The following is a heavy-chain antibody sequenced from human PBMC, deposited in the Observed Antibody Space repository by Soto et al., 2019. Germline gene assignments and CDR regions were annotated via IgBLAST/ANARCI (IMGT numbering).Heavy chain of an antibody. CDR2: ISYTGST. Sequence: QVQLQQSGPGLVKPSQTLSLTCTVSGASISSGGSYWAWIRQHPGKSLEWIGYISYTGSTFYTPALTSRVTISLDTSKNQFSLDLRSMTVADAAVYYCARDQGVLNCSNDVCTPYYYNDGMDVWGQGTTVTVSS. V-gene: IGHV4-31*03. CDR1: GASISSGGSY. J-gene: IGHJ6*02. CDR3: ARDQGVLNCSNDVCTPYYYNDGMDV. D-gene: IGHD2-8*01.